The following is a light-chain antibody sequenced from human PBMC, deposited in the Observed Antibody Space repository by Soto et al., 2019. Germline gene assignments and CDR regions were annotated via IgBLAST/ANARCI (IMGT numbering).Light chain of an antibody. J-gene: IGLJ2*01. V-gene: IGLV1-51*01. CDR1: SSNIGNNY. Sequence: QSVLTQPPSVSAAPGQTVTISCSGSSSNIGNNYVSWYQQLPGAAPKLLIDDNDKRPSGIPDRFSGSKSCTSATLGITGLQTGDEADYFCGTWDSTLSVVVFGGGTKLTVL. CDR3: GTWDSTLSVVV. CDR2: DND.